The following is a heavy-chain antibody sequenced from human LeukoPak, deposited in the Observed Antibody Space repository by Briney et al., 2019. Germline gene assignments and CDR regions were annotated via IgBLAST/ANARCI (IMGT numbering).Heavy chain of an antibody. CDR1: GFTFSSYW. CDR2: INSDGSST. CDR3: ARESFDWLLSGDNYFDY. Sequence: PGGSLGLSGAASGFTFSSYWMHWVRQAPGKGLVWFSRINSDGSSTSYADSVKGGFTISGANAKNTLYLQMNSLRAEDTAVYYCARESFDWLLSGDNYFDYWGQGTLVTVSS. V-gene: IGHV3-74*01. D-gene: IGHD3-9*01. J-gene: IGHJ4*02.